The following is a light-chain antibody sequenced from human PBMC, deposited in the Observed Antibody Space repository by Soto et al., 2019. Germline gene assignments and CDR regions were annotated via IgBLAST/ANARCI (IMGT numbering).Light chain of an antibody. J-gene: IGLJ1*01. CDR1: SSDVGANDF. CDR2: EVS. Sequence: QSVLTQPASVSGSPGQSITISCTGTSSDVGANDFVSWYQQLPGKAPKVMIYEVSNRPSGVSNRFSGSKSGNTASLTISGLQTEDEADYYCNSYAGSNTYVFGSGTKVTVL. CDR3: NSYAGSNTYV. V-gene: IGLV2-14*01.